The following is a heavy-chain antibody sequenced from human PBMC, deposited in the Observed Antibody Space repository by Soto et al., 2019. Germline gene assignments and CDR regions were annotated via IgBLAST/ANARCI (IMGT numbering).Heavy chain of an antibody. V-gene: IGHV3-30*18. CDR3: AKEPGSGTVGGY. CDR1: GFTFSSYG. J-gene: IGHJ4*02. CDR2: ISYDGSNK. Sequence: GGSLRLSCAASGFTFSSYGMHWVRQAPGKGLEWVAVISYDGSNKYYADSVKGRFTISRDNSKNTLYLQMNSLRAEDTAVYYCAKEPGSGTVGGYWGQGTLVTVSS. D-gene: IGHD3-10*01.